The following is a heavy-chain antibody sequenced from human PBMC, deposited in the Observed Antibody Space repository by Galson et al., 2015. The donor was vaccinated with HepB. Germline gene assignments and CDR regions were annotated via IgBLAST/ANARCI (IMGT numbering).Heavy chain of an antibody. CDR2: FDPEDGET. V-gene: IGHV1-24*01. J-gene: IGHJ5*02. CDR3: ATVLFCTSSSCSRAPWFDP. Sequence: SVKVSCKVSGYILSKLSMHWVRQAPGKGLEWMGGFDPEDGETIYAQKFQGRVTMTEDISTDTAYMTLNSLTSDDTAVYYCATVLFCTSSSCSRAPWFDPWGQGTLVTVSS. CDR1: GYILSKLS. D-gene: IGHD2-2*01.